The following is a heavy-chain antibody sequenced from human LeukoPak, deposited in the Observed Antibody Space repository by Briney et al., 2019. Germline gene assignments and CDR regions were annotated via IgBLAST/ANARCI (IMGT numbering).Heavy chain of an antibody. V-gene: IGHV3-11*01. CDR3: VKAAGGSTKIFDY. D-gene: IGHD6-13*01. Sequence: KTGGSLRLSCAASGFTFSDYYMSWIRQAPGKGLEWVSYISSSGSTIYYADSVKGRFTISRDNAKNSLYLQMNSLRAEDTAVYYCVKAAGGSTKIFDYWGQGTLVPVSS. J-gene: IGHJ4*02. CDR2: ISSSGSTI. CDR1: GFTFSDYY.